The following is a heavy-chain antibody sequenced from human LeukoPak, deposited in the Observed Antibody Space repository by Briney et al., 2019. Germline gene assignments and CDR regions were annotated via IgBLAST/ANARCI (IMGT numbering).Heavy chain of an antibody. D-gene: IGHD6-13*01. CDR2: IYYTGST. CDR1: GGSISSGGYY. Sequence: PSETLSLTCTVSGGSISSGGYYWSWIRQHPGKGLEWVGYIYYTGSTYYNPSLKSRVTISVDTSKNQFSLKLSSVTAADTAVYYCARGYTSSWGAYWGQGTLVTVSS. CDR3: ARGYTSSWGAY. J-gene: IGHJ4*02. V-gene: IGHV4-31*03.